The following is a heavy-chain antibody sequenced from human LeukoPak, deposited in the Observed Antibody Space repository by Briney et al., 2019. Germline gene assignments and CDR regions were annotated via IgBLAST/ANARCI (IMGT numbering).Heavy chain of an antibody. D-gene: IGHD6-19*01. CDR3: ARDLFGGSGWHIDY. Sequence: ASVKVSCKASGGTFNSFAISWVRQAPGQGLEWMGWISAYNGNTNYAQKLQGRVTMTTDTSTSTAYMELRSLRSDDTAVYYCARDLFGGSGWHIDYWGQGTLVTVSS. CDR1: GGTFNSFA. J-gene: IGHJ4*02. CDR2: ISAYNGNT. V-gene: IGHV1-18*01.